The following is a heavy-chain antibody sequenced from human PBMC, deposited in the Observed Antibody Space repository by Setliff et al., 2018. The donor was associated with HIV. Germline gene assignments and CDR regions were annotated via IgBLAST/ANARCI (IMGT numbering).Heavy chain of an antibody. D-gene: IGHD3-22*01. Sequence: VASVKVSCKASGYAFASYGLNWVRQAPGQGLEWMGWINTHSGNPTYAQAFTGRFVFSLDTSVSTAYLQISSLRAEDTAVYYCARFYDSGASYSDDAFDIWGQGTMVTVSS. V-gene: IGHV7-4-1*02. CDR1: GYAFASYG. J-gene: IGHJ3*02. CDR3: ARFYDSGASYSDDAFDI. CDR2: INTHSGNP.